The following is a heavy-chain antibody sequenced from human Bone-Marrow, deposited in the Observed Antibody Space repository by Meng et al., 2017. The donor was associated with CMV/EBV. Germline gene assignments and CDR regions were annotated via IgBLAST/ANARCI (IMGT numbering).Heavy chain of an antibody. J-gene: IGHJ5*02. D-gene: IGHD5-12*01. Sequence: SEFTFRNYAMTWIRQAPGRGLEWVSSISSSGSNTYYAVSVKGRFTISRDNSKNTLSLQMNSLRVEDTAVYYCAKYVLAGPKPSVDSWGQGTLVTVSS. CDR3: AKYVLAGPKPSVDS. CDR1: EFTFRNYA. V-gene: IGHV3-23*01. CDR2: ISSSGSNT.